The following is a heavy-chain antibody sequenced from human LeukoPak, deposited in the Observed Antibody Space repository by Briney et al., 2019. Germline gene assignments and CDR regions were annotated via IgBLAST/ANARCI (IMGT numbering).Heavy chain of an antibody. D-gene: IGHD5-12*01. CDR3: AKSRRVFSGYDPFDY. CDR2: SNSDGSST. CDR1: GFTFSNYW. Sequence: GGSLRLSCAASGFTFSNYWMHWVRQAPGKGLVWVAHSNSDGSSTSYADSVKGRFTISRDNAKNTLYLQMNSLRAEDTAVHYCAKSRRVFSGYDPFDYWGQGTLVTVSS. V-gene: IGHV3-74*01. J-gene: IGHJ4*02.